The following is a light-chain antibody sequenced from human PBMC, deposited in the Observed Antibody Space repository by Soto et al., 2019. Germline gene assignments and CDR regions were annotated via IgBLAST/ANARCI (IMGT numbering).Light chain of an antibody. CDR1: SSDVGSYRL. CDR2: EDD. J-gene: IGLJ2*01. V-gene: IGLV2-23*01. Sequence: QSALTQPASVSASPGEPITISCTGTSSDVGSYRLVSWYQQHPGKAPKLIIYEDDERPSGVSNRFSGSKSGNTASLTISGLQAEDEVDYYCSSYAGRSTFVVFGGGTKLTVL. CDR3: SSYAGRSTFVV.